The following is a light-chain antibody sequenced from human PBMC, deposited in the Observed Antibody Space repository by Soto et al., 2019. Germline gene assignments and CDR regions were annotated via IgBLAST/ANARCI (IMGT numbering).Light chain of an antibody. J-gene: IGKJ1*01. CDR1: QSISNN. Sequence: EIVMTQSPATLSVSPGERATLSCRASQSISNNLAWYHQRPGQAPRLLIYGASTRATGIPARFSGSGSGTEFTLSVSSLQSEDFAVYYCQQYNNWWTFGQGTRVEIK. CDR2: GAS. CDR3: QQYNNWWT. V-gene: IGKV3-15*01.